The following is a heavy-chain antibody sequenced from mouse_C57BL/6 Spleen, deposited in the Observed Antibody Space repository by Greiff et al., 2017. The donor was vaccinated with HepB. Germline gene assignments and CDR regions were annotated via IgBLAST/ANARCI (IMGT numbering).Heavy chain of an antibody. J-gene: IGHJ2*01. CDR3: ARKGYYYFDY. D-gene: IGHD2-14*01. CDR2: ISYDGSN. V-gene: IGHV3-6*01. CDR1: GYSITSGYY. Sequence: DVKLLESGPGLVKPSQSLSLTCSVTGYSITSGYYWNWIRQFPGNKLEWMGYISYDGSNNYNPSLKNRISITRDTSKNQFFLKLNSVTTEDTATYYCARKGYYYFDYWGQGTTLTVSS.